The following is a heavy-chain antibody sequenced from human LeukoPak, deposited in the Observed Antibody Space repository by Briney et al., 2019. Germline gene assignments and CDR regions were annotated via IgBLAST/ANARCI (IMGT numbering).Heavy chain of an antibody. CDR3: ARGLMGSTHP. CDR2: INHSGGT. D-gene: IGHD2-2*01. V-gene: IGHV4-34*01. CDR1: GGSFSGYY. J-gene: IGHJ5*02. Sequence: SETLSLTCAVYGGSFSGYYWSWIRQPPGKGLEWIGEINHSGGTNYNPSLKSRVTISVDTSKNQFSLKLSSVTAADTAVYYCARGLMGSTHPWGQGTLVTVSS.